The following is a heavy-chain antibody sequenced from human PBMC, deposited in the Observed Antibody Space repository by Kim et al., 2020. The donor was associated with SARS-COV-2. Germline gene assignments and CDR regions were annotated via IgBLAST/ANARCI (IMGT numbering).Heavy chain of an antibody. V-gene: IGHV4-31*02. CDR2: GSA. J-gene: IGHJ4*02. CDR3: ARQYVTFDY. D-gene: IGHD2-21*02. Sequence: GSAFTRPSLKSRATIFEDTSKNQFSLGLTSVTAADTAVYCCARQYVTFDYWGQGTLVTVSS.